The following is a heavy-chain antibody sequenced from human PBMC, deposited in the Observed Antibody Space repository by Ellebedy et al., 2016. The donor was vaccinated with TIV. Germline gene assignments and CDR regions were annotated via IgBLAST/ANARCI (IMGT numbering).Heavy chain of an antibody. J-gene: IGHJ6*02. V-gene: IGHV3-53*01. Sequence: GESLKISCVGSEFTANDYYMSWVRQAPGKGLEWVSVIYGSETWYLDSVKGRFTISRDNSQNMLYLQMNSLRADDTAVYYCARAGCGSSNCYREYYGMDVWGQGATVTVSS. CDR2: IYGSET. CDR1: EFTANDYY. CDR3: ARAGCGSSNCYREYYGMDV. D-gene: IGHD2-2*02.